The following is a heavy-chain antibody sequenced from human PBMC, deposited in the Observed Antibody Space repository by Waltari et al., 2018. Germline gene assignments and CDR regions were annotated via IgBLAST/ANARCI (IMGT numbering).Heavy chain of an antibody. D-gene: IGHD4-17*01. CDR2: VYYSGST. V-gene: IGHV4-39*02. CDR3: AREFRLVSYGDYSYYYYGMDV. Sequence: QLQLQESGPGLVKPSETLSLTCTVSGGSISISSYYWGWIRKPPGKGLEWIGSVYYSGSTYYNPSLKSRVTISVDTSKNQFSLKLSSVTAADTAVYYCAREFRLVSYGDYSYYYYGMDVWGQGTTVTVSS. J-gene: IGHJ6*02. CDR1: GGSISISSYY.